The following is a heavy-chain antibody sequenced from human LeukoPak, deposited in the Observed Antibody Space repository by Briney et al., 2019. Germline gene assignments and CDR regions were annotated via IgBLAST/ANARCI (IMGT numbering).Heavy chain of an antibody. CDR1: GGSISSGGYY. CDR3: ASSTGTTVTD. D-gene: IGHD1-1*01. Sequence: NSSETLSLTCTVSGGSISSGGYYWSWLRQHPGKGLEWIGYIYYSGSTYYNPSLKSRVTISVDTSKNQFSLKLSSVTAADTAVYYCASSTGTTVTDWGQGTLVTVSS. J-gene: IGHJ4*02. V-gene: IGHV4-31*03. CDR2: IYYSGST.